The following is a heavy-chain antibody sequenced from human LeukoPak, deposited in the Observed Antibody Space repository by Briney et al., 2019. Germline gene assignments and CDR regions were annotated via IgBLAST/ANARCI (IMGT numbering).Heavy chain of an antibody. CDR3: APSGTYRSSDYYFDY. CDR2: INPDNGGT. CDR1: GYTFTGYF. Sequence: ASVKVSCQTSGYTFTGYFVHWVRQAPGQGLEWMGYINPDNGGTTYAQRFRGRVTMTRDTSISTAYMELSSLKPDDTAVYYCAPSGTYRSSDYYFDYWGQGTLVTVSS. V-gene: IGHV1-2*02. J-gene: IGHJ4*02. D-gene: IGHD1-26*01.